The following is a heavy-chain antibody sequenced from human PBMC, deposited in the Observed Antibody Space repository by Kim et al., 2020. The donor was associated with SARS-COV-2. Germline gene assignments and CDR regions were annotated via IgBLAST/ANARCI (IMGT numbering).Heavy chain of an antibody. Sequence: ASVKVSCKASGYTFTSYAMHWVRQAPGQRLEWMGWINAGNGNTKYSQKFQGRVTITRDTSASTAYMELSSLRSEDTAVYYCARVGRKFRYSSSWDDGYWGQGTLVTVSS. CDR2: INAGNGNT. D-gene: IGHD6-13*01. CDR3: ARVGRKFRYSSSWDDGY. V-gene: IGHV1-3*01. J-gene: IGHJ4*02. CDR1: GYTFTSYA.